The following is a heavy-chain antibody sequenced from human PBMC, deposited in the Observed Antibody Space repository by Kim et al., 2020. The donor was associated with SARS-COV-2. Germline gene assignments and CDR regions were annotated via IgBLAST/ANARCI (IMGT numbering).Heavy chain of an antibody. J-gene: IGHJ3*02. CDR1: GFTFSSYE. V-gene: IGHV3-48*03. D-gene: IGHD3-22*01. CDR3: ASERIVTMIDGREAFDI. Sequence: GGSLRLSCAASGFTFSSYEMNWVRQAPGKGLEWVSYISSSGSTIYYADPVTGRFTISRDNAQNSLYLQMNSLRAEDTAVYYCASERIVTMIDGREAFDIWGQVTMVTVSS. CDR2: ISSSGSTI.